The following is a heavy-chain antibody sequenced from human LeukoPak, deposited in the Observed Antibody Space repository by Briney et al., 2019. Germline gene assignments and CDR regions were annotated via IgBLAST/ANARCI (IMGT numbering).Heavy chain of an antibody. CDR1: GFTFSSYA. CDR3: AGHLRYFDWFDY. Sequence: GGSLRLSCAASGFTFSSYAMGWVRQAPGKGLEWVSAISGSGGSTYYADSVKGRFTISRDNSKNTLYLQMNSLRAEDTAVYYCAGHLRYFDWFDYWGQGTLVTVSS. J-gene: IGHJ4*02. D-gene: IGHD3-9*01. V-gene: IGHV3-23*01. CDR2: ISGSGGST.